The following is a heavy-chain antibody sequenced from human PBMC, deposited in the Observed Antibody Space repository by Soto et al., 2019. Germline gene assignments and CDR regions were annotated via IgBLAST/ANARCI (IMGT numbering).Heavy chain of an antibody. J-gene: IGHJ3*02. CDR2: ISAYNGNT. CDR3: ARVGGLNYYDSSGYEAFDI. CDR1: GYTFTSYG. V-gene: IGHV1-18*01. D-gene: IGHD3-22*01. Sequence: QVQLVQSGAEVKKPGASVKVSCKASGYTFTSYGISWVRRAPGQGLEWMGWISAYNGNTNYAQKLQGRVTMTTDTSTSTAYMELRSLRSDDTAVYYCARVGGLNYYDSSGYEAFDIWGQGTMVTVSS.